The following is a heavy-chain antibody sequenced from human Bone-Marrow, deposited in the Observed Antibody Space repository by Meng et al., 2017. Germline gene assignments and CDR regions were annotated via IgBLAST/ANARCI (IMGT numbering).Heavy chain of an antibody. J-gene: IGHJ4*02. CDR2: IKRNSDGGTI. V-gene: IGHV3-15*01. CDR1: GLSFTDAW. CDR3: ATGAAAADH. D-gene: IGHD6-13*01. Sequence: EVQLVECGGGLVKPGGSLRLSCVASGLSFTDAWMSWVRQAPGKGLEGVGRIKRNSDGGTIDYAAPVKGRFTISRDDSKNTLYLQMDSLITEDTAVYFCATGAAAADHWGQGTLVTVSS.